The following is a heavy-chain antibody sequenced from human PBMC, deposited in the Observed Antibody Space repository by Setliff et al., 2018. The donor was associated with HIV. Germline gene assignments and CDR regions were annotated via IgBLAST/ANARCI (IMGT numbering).Heavy chain of an antibody. Sequence: ASVKVSCKVSGYTFIELSRHWVRQAPGKGLEWMGGFDLAEDEITYAQKFQVRVTMTEDTSIDTAYMELGSLTSEDTAVYYCAMGNSGWPYAFDFWGQGTMVTVSS. CDR3: AMGNSGWPYAFDF. J-gene: IGHJ3*01. CDR2: FDLAEDEI. D-gene: IGHD6-25*01. V-gene: IGHV1-24*01. CDR1: GYTFIELS.